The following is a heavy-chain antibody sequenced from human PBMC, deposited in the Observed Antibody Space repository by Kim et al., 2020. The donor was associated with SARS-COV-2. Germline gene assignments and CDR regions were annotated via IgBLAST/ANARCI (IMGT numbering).Heavy chain of an antibody. J-gene: IGHJ3*01. D-gene: IGHD2-2*01. CDR2: ISTNNGNT. CDR1: GYTFTTYG. CDR3: ARDEKDIVLGPGSKGGRLDWLSFPSLLDV. Sequence: ASVKVSCKASGYTFTTYGISWVRQAPGQGLEWMGWISTNNGNTAYAQTLQGRVTMTTDASTKTVYMELRSLRSDDTAVYYCARDEKDIVLGPGSKGGRLDWLSFPSLLDVWRQGTMVNVPS. V-gene: IGHV1-18*01.